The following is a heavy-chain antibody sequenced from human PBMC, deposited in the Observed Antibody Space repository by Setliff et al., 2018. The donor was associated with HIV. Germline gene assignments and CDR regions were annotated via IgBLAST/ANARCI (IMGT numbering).Heavy chain of an antibody. V-gene: IGHV1-69*13. Sequence: SVKVSCKSSGGTFSNFALSWVRQAPGQGLQWMGGVVPILGSAKYAQLFQGRVTITADESTSTSYMELSSLRSEDTAMYYCAREGSYNYGSSYVFDIWGQGTMVTVSS. D-gene: IGHD3-10*01. CDR2: VVPILGSA. J-gene: IGHJ3*02. CDR1: GGTFSNFA. CDR3: AREGSYNYGSSYVFDI.